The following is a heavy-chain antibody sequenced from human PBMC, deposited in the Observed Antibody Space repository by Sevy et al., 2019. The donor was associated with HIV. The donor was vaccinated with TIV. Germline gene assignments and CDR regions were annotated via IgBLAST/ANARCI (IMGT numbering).Heavy chain of an antibody. V-gene: IGHV5-51*01. CDR3: AIGCSDGSGYSAFYY. CDR1: GYSFTNYW. Sequence: GESLKISCKGSGYSFTNYWIAWVRQMPGKCLEWMGIIYPGDSHTRYSPSFEGQVSISADKAINTAYLQWRSLKASDTATYYCAIGCSDGSGYSAFYYSGQGTVVTVSS. J-gene: IGHJ4*02. CDR2: IYPGDSHT. D-gene: IGHD2-15*01.